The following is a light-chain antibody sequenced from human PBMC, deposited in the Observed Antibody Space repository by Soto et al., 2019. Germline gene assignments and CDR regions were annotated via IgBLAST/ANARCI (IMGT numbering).Light chain of an antibody. CDR2: DVG. CDR3: SSYTSSITFYV. J-gene: IGLJ1*01. V-gene: IGLV2-14*01. CDR1: SSDVGGYNY. Sequence: QSVLTQPASVSGSPGQSITISCTGTSSDVGGYNYVSWYQQHPGKAPKLMIYDVGNRPSGVSNRFSGSKSGNTASLTISGLQAEDEADYYCSSYTSSITFYVFGTGTKLTVL.